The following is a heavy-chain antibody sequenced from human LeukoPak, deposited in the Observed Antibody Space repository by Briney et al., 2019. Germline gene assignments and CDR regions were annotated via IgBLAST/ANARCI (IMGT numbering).Heavy chain of an antibody. CDR2: IYHSGST. CDR1: GYSISSGYY. Sequence: SETLSLTCTVSGYSISSGYYWGWIRQPPGKGLEWIGGIYHSGSTYYNPSLKSRVTISVDTSKNQFSLKLSSVTAADTAVYYCARGRAAMVDYWGQGTLVTVSS. J-gene: IGHJ4*02. D-gene: IGHD5-18*01. V-gene: IGHV4-38-2*02. CDR3: ARGRAAMVDY.